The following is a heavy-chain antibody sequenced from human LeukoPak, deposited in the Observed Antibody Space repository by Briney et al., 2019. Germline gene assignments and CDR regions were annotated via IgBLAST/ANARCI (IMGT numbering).Heavy chain of an antibody. D-gene: IGHD2-2*02. V-gene: IGHV3-33*01. J-gene: IGHJ6*02. CDR1: GFTFSSYG. CDR3: ARGDLGYCSSTSCYKRYYYYGMDV. Sequence: GGSLRLSCAASGFTFSSYGMHWVRQAPGKGLEWVAVIWYDGSNKYYADSVKGRFTISRDNSKNTLYLQMNSLRAEDTAVYYCARGDLGYCSSTSCYKRYYYYGMDVWGRGTTVTVSS. CDR2: IWYDGSNK.